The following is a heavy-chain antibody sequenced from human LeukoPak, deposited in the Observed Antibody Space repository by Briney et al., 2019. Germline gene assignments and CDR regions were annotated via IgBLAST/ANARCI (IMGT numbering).Heavy chain of an antibody. CDR1: GGSISSGGYS. CDR3: ARSIAAAGLFTYDY. CDR2: IYHSGST. J-gene: IGHJ4*02. V-gene: IGHV4-30-2*01. D-gene: IGHD6-13*01. Sequence: SETLSLTCAVSGGSISSGGYSWSWIRQPPGRGLEWIGYIYHSGSTYYNPSLKSRVTISVDRSKNQFSLKLSSVTAADTAVYYCARSIAAAGLFTYDYWGQGTLVTVSS.